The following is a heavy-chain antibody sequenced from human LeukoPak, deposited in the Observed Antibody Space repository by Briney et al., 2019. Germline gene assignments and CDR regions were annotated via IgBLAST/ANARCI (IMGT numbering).Heavy chain of an antibody. CDR2: IYYSGST. CDR1: GGSISSSSYY. Sequence: SETLSLTCTVSGGSISSSSYYWGWIRQPPGKGLEWIGSIYYSGSTYYNPSLKSRVTISVDTSKNQFSLKLSSVTAADTAVYYCARDRGPELNYYYYYMDVWGKGTTVTVSS. D-gene: IGHD1-26*01. V-gene: IGHV4-39*07. CDR3: ARDRGPELNYYYYYMDV. J-gene: IGHJ6*03.